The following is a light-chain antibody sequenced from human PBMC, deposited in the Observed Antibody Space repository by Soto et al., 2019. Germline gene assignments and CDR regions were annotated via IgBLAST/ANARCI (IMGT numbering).Light chain of an antibody. J-gene: IGKJ2*01. CDR2: QVS. CDR3: MQAAHWPQT. Sequence: DIIMTQSPLFLPVTLGQPASISCRSSQTLVYTDGNTYLDWFHQRPGQAPRRLIYQVSKRDSGVPGRFSGSGSGTDFTLKISRVEAEDVGVYYCMQAAHWPQTFGQGTQVEIK. V-gene: IGKV2-30*01. CDR1: QTLVYTDGNTY.